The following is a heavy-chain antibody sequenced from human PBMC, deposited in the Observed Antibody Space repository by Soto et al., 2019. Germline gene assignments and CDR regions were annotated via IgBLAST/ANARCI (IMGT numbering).Heavy chain of an antibody. D-gene: IGHD5-12*01. J-gene: IGHJ4*02. Sequence: PSETLSLTCTVSGGSISGYYWSWIRQPPGKGMEWNGYMYNSGSTNYNPSLKSRVTISVDTSKNQFSLKLSSVTAADTAVYYCARRKAYSGYDLGLYFDYWGQGTLVTVSS. CDR3: ARRKAYSGYDLGLYFDY. CDR1: GGSISGYY. CDR2: MYNSGST. V-gene: IGHV4-59*08.